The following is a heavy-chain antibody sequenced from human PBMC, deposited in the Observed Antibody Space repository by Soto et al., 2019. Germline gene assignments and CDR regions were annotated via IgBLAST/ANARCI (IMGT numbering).Heavy chain of an antibody. J-gene: IGHJ6*02. CDR3: ARGPMVESFHYYYNGMDV. CDR2: MNPNSGNT. D-gene: IGHD3-10*01. V-gene: IGHV1-8*01. CDR1: GYTFTSYD. Sequence: QVQLVQSGAEVKKPGASVKVSCKASGYTFTSYDINWVRQATGQGLEWMGWMNPNSGNTGYAQKFQGRVTMTKTTSIGTAYRELSSRRYKEMAVYYCARGPMVESFHYYYNGMDVRGQGTTVTVSS.